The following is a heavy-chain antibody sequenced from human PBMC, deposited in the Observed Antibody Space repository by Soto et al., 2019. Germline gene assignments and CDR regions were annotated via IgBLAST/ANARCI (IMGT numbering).Heavy chain of an antibody. Sequence: PGGSLRLSCAASGFTFSSYAMHWVRQAPGKGLEWVAVISYDGSNKYYADSVKGRFTISRDNSKNTLYLQMNSLRAEDTAVYYCAREAVTSPHYYYYYGMDVWGQGTTVTVSS. D-gene: IGHD4-4*01. J-gene: IGHJ6*02. CDR1: GFTFSSYA. CDR2: ISYDGSNK. CDR3: AREAVTSPHYYYYYGMDV. V-gene: IGHV3-30-3*01.